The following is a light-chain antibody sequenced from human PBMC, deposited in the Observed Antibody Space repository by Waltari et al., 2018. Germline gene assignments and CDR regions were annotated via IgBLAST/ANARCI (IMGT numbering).Light chain of an antibody. CDR3: CAYAGSYILL. J-gene: IGLJ2*01. CDR1: RSDIGGHND. Sequence: QSALTQPRSVSGSPGQSVTISCTGTRSDIGGHNDVSWSQQHPGKAPTVMIYDVSKSPSGFPDRFSGAKSVSTASLPRSGLQADDEAYYYCCAYAGSYILLFGGGTKLTVL. V-gene: IGLV2-11*01. CDR2: DVS.